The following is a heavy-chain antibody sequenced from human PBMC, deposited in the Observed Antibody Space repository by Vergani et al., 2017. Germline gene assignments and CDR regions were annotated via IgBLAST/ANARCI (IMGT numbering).Heavy chain of an antibody. D-gene: IGHD4-11*01. Sequence: QVQLQQWGGGLLKPSETLSLTCVVNGGSFTSYHWTWIRQSPGEGLEWVGDIDHTGRPAYNPSLKSRLTISVDKSRKQFSLTLKSVTATDTAIYFCARVNTETNGHLYYYDYMDVWGQGTAVTVS. CDR1: GGSFTSYH. CDR3: ARVNTETNGHLYYYDYMDV. J-gene: IGHJ6*03. V-gene: IGHV4-34*01. CDR2: IDHTGRP.